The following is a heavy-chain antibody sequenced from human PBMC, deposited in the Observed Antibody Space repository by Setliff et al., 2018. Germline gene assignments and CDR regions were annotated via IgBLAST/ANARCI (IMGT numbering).Heavy chain of an antibody. D-gene: IGHD6-19*01. V-gene: IGHV4-31*03. CDR3: TRSRTIAVKGGVFAV. J-gene: IGHJ2*01. CDR1: GASISSDGYY. CDR2: IYYNGNT. Sequence: LSLTCIVSGASISSDGYYRSWFRQHPGKGLEWIGYIYYNGNTYYNPSLKSRVTISLDTPKNQFSLELSSVTAADTAVYYCTRSRTIAVKGGVFAVWGRGTLVTVSS.